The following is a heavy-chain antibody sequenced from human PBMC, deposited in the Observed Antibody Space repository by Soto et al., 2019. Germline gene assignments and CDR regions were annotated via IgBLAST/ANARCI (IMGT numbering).Heavy chain of an antibody. D-gene: IGHD3-16*02. CDR2: ISSSSSTI. J-gene: IGHJ6*02. CDR3: ARDRSTYDYVWGSYRSLYYYYGMDV. Sequence: GGSLRLSCAASGFTFSSYSMNWVRQAPGKGLEWVSYISSSSSTIYYADSVKGRFTISRDNAKNSLYLQMNSLRDEDTAVYYCARDRSTYDYVWGSYRSLYYYYGMDVWGQGTTVTVSS. V-gene: IGHV3-48*02. CDR1: GFTFSSYS.